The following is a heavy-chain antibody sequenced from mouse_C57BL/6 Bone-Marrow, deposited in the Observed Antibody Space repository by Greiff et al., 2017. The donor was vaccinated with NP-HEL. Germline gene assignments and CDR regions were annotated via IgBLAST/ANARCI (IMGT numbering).Heavy chain of an antibody. CDR1: GFNIKDYY. CDR2: IDPEDGDT. Sequence: EVQLQQSGAELVRPGASVKLSCTASGFNIKDYYMHWVKQRPEQGLEWIGRIDPEDGDTEYAPKFQGKATMTADTSSNTAYLQLSSLTSEDTAVYYCTTVVAGDAMDYWGQGTSVTVSA. J-gene: IGHJ4*01. CDR3: TTVVAGDAMDY. V-gene: IGHV14-1*01. D-gene: IGHD1-1*01.